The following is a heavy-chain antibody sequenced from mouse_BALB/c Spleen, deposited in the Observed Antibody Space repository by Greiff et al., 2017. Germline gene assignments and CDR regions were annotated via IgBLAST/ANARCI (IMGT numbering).Heavy chain of an antibody. D-gene: IGHD1-1*01. CDR2: ISSGSSTI. V-gene: IGHV5-17*02. J-gene: IGHJ4*01. CDR3: ARFYYGSIYVMDY. Sequence: EVQRVESGGGLVQPGGSRKLSCAASGFTFSSFGMHWVRQAPEKGLEWVAYISSGSSTIYYADTVKGRFTISRDNPKNTLFLQMTSLRSEDTAMYYCARFYYGSIYVMDYWGQGTSVTVSS. CDR1: GFTFSSFG.